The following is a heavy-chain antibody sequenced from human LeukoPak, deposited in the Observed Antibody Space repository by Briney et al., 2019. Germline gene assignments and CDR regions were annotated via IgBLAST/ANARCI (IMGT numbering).Heavy chain of an antibody. V-gene: IGHV5-51*01. D-gene: IGHD4-23*01. CDR1: GYGFSSYW. Sequence: GESLKISCKGSGYGFSSYWIGWVRQMPGKGLEYMGIICPGDSDTKYSQSFQGQVTISADKSITTAYLQWSSLKASDTAMYYCARHTTVGGSLRFDYWGQGTLVSVSS. CDR2: ICPGDSDT. J-gene: IGHJ4*02. CDR3: ARHTTVGGSLRFDY.